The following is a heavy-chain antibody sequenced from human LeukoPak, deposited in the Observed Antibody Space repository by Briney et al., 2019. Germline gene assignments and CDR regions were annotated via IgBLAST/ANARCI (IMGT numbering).Heavy chain of an antibody. J-gene: IGHJ6*02. CDR3: ARDQAFDWFYYYYGMDV. CDR2: IGGSVNNT. V-gene: IGHV3-23*01. Sequence: AGGSLRLSYAASGFTFSNYALSWVRQAPGKGLEWVSSIGGSVNNTYYADSVKGRFTISRDNSKNTLYLQMNSLRAEDTAIYYCARDQAFDWFYYYYGMDVWGLGTTDIVSS. CDR1: GFTFSNYA. D-gene: IGHD3-9*01.